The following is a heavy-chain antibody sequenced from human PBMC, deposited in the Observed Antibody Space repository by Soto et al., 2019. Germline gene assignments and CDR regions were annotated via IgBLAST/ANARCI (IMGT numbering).Heavy chain of an antibody. CDR2: ISFDGSYE. CDR1: GFIFNSYG. Sequence: QVQLVESGGGVVQPGRSLRLSCAASGFIFNSYGMHWVRQAPGKGLEWVAVISFDGSYEYFADSVKGRFTISRDNSKSTLYLQMNSLRAEDTAMYYCATASSGYYESPDYWGQGSLVTVSS. J-gene: IGHJ4*02. D-gene: IGHD6-19*01. V-gene: IGHV3-30*03. CDR3: ATASSGYYESPDY.